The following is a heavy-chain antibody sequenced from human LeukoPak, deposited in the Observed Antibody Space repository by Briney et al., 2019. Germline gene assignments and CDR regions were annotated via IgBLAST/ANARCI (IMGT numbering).Heavy chain of an antibody. Sequence: PGGSLSPPGAASGFTFSGNWWTGAPQAPGRGWKGLPTENQDKRKKYYVDSVKGRFTISRDNAKNSLYLQMNSLRAEDTAVYYCARLRSHYDVLTRRQTSYYMDVWGKGTTVTISS. CDR3: ARLRSHYDVLTRRQTSYYMDV. V-gene: IGHV3-7*01. CDR1: GFTFSGNW. CDR2: ENQDKRKK. J-gene: IGHJ6*03. D-gene: IGHD3-9*01.